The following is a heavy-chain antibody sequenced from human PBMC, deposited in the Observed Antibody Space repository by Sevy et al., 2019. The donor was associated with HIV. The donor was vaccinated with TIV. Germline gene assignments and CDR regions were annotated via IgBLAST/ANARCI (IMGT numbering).Heavy chain of an antibody. D-gene: IGHD2-8*02. V-gene: IGHV3-11*01. Sequence: GGSLRLSCAASGFTFSDYYMGWFRLAPGKGLEWVSYISSSGALVFYADSVEGRFTISRDNAKNSLFLQMNSLRAEDTAIYYCARAGDDYCTESDCNKNWFDPWGQGTLVTVSS. CDR1: GFTFSDYY. CDR3: ARAGDDYCTESDCNKNWFDP. CDR2: ISSSGALV. J-gene: IGHJ5*02.